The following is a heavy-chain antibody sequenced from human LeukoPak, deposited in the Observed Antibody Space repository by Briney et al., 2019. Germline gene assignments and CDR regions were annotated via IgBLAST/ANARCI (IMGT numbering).Heavy chain of an antibody. J-gene: IGHJ4*02. CDR3: ARNRPRYYYDSSGYFDY. Sequence: ASVKVSCKASGYTFTSYAMNWVRQAPGQGLEWMGWINTNTGNPTYAQGFTGRFVFSLDTPVSTAYLQISSLKAEDTAVYYCARNRPRYYYDSSGYFDYWGQGTLVTVSS. CDR1: GYTFTSYA. D-gene: IGHD3-22*01. V-gene: IGHV7-4-1*02. CDR2: INTNTGNP.